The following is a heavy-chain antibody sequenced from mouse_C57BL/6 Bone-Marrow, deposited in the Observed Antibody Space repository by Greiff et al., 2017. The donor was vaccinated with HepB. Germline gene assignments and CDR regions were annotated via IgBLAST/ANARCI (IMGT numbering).Heavy chain of an antibody. Sequence: VQLVESGPGLVKPSQSLFLTCSITGFPITSGYYWIWIRQSPGKPLEWMGYITHSGETFYNPSLQSPISITRETSKNQFFLQLNSVTTEDTAMYYCAGDKGLPYAMDYWGQGTSVTVSS. CDR2: ITHSGET. CDR3: AGDKGLPYAMDY. J-gene: IGHJ4*01. V-gene: IGHV12-3*01. D-gene: IGHD2-4*01. CDR1: GFPITSGYY.